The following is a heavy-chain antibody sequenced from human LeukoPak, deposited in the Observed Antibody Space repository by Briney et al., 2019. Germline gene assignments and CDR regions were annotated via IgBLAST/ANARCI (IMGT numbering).Heavy chain of an antibody. Sequence: SQTLSLTCAISGDSVSSNIAAWNWIRQSPSRCLEWLGRTYYRFKGYNDYAISVKSRVTINPDTSKNQFSLQLNSVTPEDSAVYYCARDQDGMDVWGQGTTVTVSS. CDR1: GDSVSSNIAA. V-gene: IGHV6-1*01. J-gene: IGHJ6*02. CDR2: TYYRFKGYN. CDR3: ARDQDGMDV.